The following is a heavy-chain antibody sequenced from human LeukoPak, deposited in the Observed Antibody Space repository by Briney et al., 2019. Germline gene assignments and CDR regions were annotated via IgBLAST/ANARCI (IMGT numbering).Heavy chain of an antibody. J-gene: IGHJ4*02. CDR1: GYTFTSYD. CDR3: ASWEGIAAAGSFDY. Sequence: ASVKVSCKASGYTFTSYDINWVRQGTGQGLEWMGWMNPNSGGTNYAQKFQGRVTMTRDTSISTAYMELSRLRSDDTAVYYCASWEGIAAAGSFDYWGQGTLVTVSS. V-gene: IGHV1-2*02. D-gene: IGHD6-13*01. CDR2: MNPNSGGT.